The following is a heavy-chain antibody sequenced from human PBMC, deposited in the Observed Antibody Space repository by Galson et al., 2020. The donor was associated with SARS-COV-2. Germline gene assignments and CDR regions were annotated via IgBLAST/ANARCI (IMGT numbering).Heavy chain of an antibody. CDR3: SRDQDSSASLYYYYYGMDV. CDR2: ISGSGGST. CDR1: GFTFNNYA. J-gene: IGHJ6*02. V-gene: IGHV3-23*01. Sequence: GESLKISCAASGFTFNNYAMSWVRQAPGRGLEWVSAISGSGGSTYYADSVKGRFIISRDNSKNTLFLQMNSLRAEDTAVYYCSRDQDSSASLYYYYYGMDVWGQGTTVTVSS. D-gene: IGHD6-19*01.